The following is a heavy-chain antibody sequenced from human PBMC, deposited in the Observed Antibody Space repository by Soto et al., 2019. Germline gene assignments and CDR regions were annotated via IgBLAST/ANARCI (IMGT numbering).Heavy chain of an antibody. CDR3: ARDGPKKLGFDS. V-gene: IGHV3-7*01. CDR1: GFTFSNNW. J-gene: IGHJ4*02. D-gene: IGHD7-27*01. CDR2: IKQDGSDK. Sequence: GGSLRLSCVASGFTFSNNWMSWVRQAPGKGLEWVANIKQDGSDKNYVDSVKGRFTISRDNAKNSLYLQMNSLRVEDTAVYYCARDGPKKLGFDSWGQGTLVTVAS.